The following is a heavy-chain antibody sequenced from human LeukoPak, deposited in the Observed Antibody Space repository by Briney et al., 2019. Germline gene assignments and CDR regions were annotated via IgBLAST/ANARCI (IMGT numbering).Heavy chain of an antibody. D-gene: IGHD3-3*01. CDR3: QSRFLEWLLDY. CDR1: GGSISSSNW. CDR2: ICHSGST. V-gene: IGHV4-4*02. J-gene: IGHJ4*02. Sequence: SGTLSLTGAVSGGSISSSNWWSWVSQPPGKGLEWIGEICHSGSTNYNPSLKSRVIISVDTSKNQFSLKLSSVTAADTAVYYCQSRFLEWLLDYWGQGTLVTVSS.